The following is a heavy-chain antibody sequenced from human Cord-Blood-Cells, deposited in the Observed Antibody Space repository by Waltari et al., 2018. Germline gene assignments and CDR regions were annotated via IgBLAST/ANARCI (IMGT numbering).Heavy chain of an antibody. CDR1: GGTSSSYA. CDR2: TIPIFGTA. CDR3: ARVVSGDRGYFDR. D-gene: IGHD3-10*01. V-gene: IGHV1-69*01. Sequence: QVQLVQSGAEVKKPGSSAKVSCKASGGTSSSYAISWVRPAPGQGLEWMGGTIPIFGTANYAQKFQGRVTITADESTSTAYMELSSLRSEDTAVYYCARVVSGDRGYFDRWGRGTLVTVSS. J-gene: IGHJ2*01.